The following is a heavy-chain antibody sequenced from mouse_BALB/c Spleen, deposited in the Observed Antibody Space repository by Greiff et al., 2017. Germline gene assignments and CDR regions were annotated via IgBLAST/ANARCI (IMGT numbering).Heavy chain of an antibody. V-gene: IGHV14-3*02. CDR2: IDPANGNT. D-gene: IGHD2-1*01. Sequence: DVHLVESGAELVKPGASVKLSCTASGFNIKDTYMHWVKQRPEQGLEWIGRIDPANGNTKYDPKFQGKATITADTSSNTAYLQLSSLTSEDTAVYYCARLGGNYYAMDYWGQGTSVTVSS. CDR3: ARLGGNYYAMDY. J-gene: IGHJ4*01. CDR1: GFNIKDTY.